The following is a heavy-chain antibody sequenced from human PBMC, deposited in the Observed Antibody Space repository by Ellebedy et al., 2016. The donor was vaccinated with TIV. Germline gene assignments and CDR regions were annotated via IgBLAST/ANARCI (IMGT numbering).Heavy chain of an antibody. CDR2: INAGNGDT. V-gene: IGHV1-3*01. J-gene: IGHJ3*02. D-gene: IGHD3-10*01. Sequence: ASVKVSCKASGYTFSSFSLHWVRQAPGQSLEWMGWINAGNGDTKYSQKFQGRVSFTRDTSASTAYMDLSSLKSEDTAVYYCARDLGYYASGNYYLSGATPDAFDIWGQGTMVTVSS. CDR1: GYTFSSFS. CDR3: ARDLGYYASGNYYLSGATPDAFDI.